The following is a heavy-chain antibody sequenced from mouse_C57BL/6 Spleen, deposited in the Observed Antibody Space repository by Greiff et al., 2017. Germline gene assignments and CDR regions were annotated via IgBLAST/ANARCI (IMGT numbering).Heavy chain of an antibody. J-gene: IGHJ4*01. V-gene: IGHV1-81*01. CDR2: IYPRSGNT. CDR3: ARYSSGYGYYAMDY. CDR1: GYTFTSYG. D-gene: IGHD3-2*02. Sequence: VQLQQSGAELARPGASVKLSCKASGYTFTSYGISWVKQSTGQGLEWIGEIYPRSGNTYYNEKFKGKATLTADKSSSTAYMELRSLTSEDSAVYFCARYSSGYGYYAMDYWGQGTSVTVSS.